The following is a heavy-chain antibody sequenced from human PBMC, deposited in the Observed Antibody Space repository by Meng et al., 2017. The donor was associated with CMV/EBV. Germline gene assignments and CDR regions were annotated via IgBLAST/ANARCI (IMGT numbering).Heavy chain of an antibody. CDR3: AKQISQQLLGGLGDFDY. J-gene: IGHJ4*02. CDR2: ITGGGDRT. CDR1: GFSFDYYA. D-gene: IGHD2-2*01. V-gene: IGHV3-23*01. Sequence: ASLKISCAASGFSFDYYAMTWVRQAPGEVLEWVSGITGGGDRTSYAESVKGWFTVSRDNSRNTVYLQMRSLRVEDTTVYYCAKQISQQLLGGLGDFDYWGQGTMVTVSS.